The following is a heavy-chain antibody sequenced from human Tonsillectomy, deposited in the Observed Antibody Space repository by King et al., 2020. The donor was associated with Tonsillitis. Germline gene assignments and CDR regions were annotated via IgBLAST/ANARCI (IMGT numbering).Heavy chain of an antibody. CDR2: ISSSSSTI. CDR3: ARVYSSGWYRDYFDY. J-gene: IGHJ4*02. V-gene: IGHV3-48*01. Sequence: VQLVESGGGLVQPGGSLRLSCAASGFTFSTYSMNCVLQSPGKGLEWVSYISSSSSTIHYADSVKGRFTIYRDNAKNSLYLQTNSLRAEDTAVYYCARVYSSGWYRDYFDYWGQGTLVTVSS. CDR1: GFTFSTYS. D-gene: IGHD6-19*01.